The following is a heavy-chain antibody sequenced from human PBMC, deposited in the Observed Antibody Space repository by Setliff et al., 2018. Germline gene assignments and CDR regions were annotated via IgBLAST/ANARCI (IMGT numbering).Heavy chain of an antibody. CDR3: AGDAFPYHYEGAFDI. D-gene: IGHD3-22*01. Sequence: ASVKVSCKASGYTFTSHYMHWVRQAPGLGLEWMGTINPSSGRTSYAQKFQGRVTMTRDTSTSTVYMDMSSLRSEDTAVYYCAGDAFPYHYEGAFDIWGQGTMVTVSS. V-gene: IGHV1-46*01. CDR1: GYTFTSHY. CDR2: INPSSGRT. J-gene: IGHJ3*02.